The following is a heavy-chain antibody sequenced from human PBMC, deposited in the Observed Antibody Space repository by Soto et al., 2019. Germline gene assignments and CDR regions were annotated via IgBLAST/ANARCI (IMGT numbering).Heavy chain of an antibody. V-gene: IGHV1-18*01. Sequence: QVQLVQSGAEVKKPGASVKVSCKASGYTFLSYGITWVRQAPGQGLEWMGWISAYNAYTNYAQKFQDRVSMTTDTSSNTAYLEGRSLRSDDTAFYFCARVFRWSSSSWGFDYWGQGTLVTVSS. D-gene: IGHD6-6*01. CDR1: GYTFLSYG. CDR3: ARVFRWSSSSWGFDY. J-gene: IGHJ4*02. CDR2: ISAYNAYT.